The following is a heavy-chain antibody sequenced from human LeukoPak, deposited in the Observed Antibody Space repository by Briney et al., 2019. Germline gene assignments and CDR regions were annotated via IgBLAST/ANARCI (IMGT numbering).Heavy chain of an antibody. D-gene: IGHD3-3*01. V-gene: IGHV4-59*01. CDR1: GDSISSYY. CDR2: IYYSGST. Sequence: SETLSLACTVAGDSISSYYGRWLRQPPGKGRGCIWYIYYSGSTTYNPALKSRVPISVDTSKNQFSLKLSSVTAADTAVYYCASPSGYRTFDYWGQGTLVTVSS. J-gene: IGHJ4*02. CDR3: ASPSGYRTFDY.